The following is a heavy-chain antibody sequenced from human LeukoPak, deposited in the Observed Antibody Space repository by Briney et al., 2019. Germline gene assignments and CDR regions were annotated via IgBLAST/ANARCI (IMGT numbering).Heavy chain of an antibody. CDR3: ARARPYYYDSSGLDNAFDI. V-gene: IGHV4-59*01. Sequence: SETLSLTCTVSGGSISSYYWSWLRQPPGKGLEWIGYIYYSGSTNYNPSLKSRVTISVDTSKNQFSLKLSSVTAADTAVYYCARARPYYYDSSGLDNAFDIWGQGTMVTVSS. CDR1: GGSISSYY. J-gene: IGHJ3*02. D-gene: IGHD3-22*01. CDR2: IYYSGST.